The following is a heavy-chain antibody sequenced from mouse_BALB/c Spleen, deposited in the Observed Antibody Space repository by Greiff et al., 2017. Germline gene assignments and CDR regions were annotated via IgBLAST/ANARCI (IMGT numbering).Heavy chain of an antibody. J-gene: IGHJ4*01. Sequence: VQGVESGPGLVAPSQSLSITCTVSGFSLTGYGVNWVRQPPGKGLEWLGMIWGDGSTDYNSALKSRLSISKDNSKSQVFLKMNSLQTDDTARYYCARVDDYDGDYYAMDYWGQGTSVTVSS. V-gene: IGHV2-6-7*01. CDR3: ARVDDYDGDYYAMDY. CDR2: IWGDGST. D-gene: IGHD2-4*01. CDR1: GFSLTGYG.